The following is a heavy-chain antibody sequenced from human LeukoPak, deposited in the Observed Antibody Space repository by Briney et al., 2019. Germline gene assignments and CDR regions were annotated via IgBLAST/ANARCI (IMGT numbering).Heavy chain of an antibody. CDR2: LSRGGGTT. CDR1: GFNFNMFA. D-gene: IGHD2-8*01. J-gene: IGHJ4*02. CDR3: AKEQRIRHCSEGVCMEGYYFDY. Sequence: GGSLRLSCTGSGFNFNMFAMNWVRQAPGQGLEWVSGLSRGGGTTNYADSVKGRFTISRDKSKNMVFLQMNSLRPEDTAVYYCAKEQRIRHCSEGVCMEGYYFDYWGQGCLVTVSS. V-gene: IGHV3-23*01.